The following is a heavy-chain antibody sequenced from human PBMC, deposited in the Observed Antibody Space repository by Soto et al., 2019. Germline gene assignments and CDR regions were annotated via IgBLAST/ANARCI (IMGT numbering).Heavy chain of an antibody. D-gene: IGHD3-3*01. V-gene: IGHV1-69*13. CDR2: IIPIFGTA. CDR1: GGTFSSYA. Sequence: SVKVSCKASGGTFSSYAISWVRQAPGQGLEWMGGIIPIFGTANYAQKFQGRATITADESTSTAYMELSSLRSEDTAVYYCARDPGFWSGYKNWFDPWGQGTLVTVSS. CDR3: ARDPGFWSGYKNWFDP. J-gene: IGHJ5*02.